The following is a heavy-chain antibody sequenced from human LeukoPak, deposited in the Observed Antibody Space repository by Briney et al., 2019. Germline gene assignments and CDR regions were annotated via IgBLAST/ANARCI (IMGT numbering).Heavy chain of an antibody. CDR2: FSGSADRT. CDR3: AKEYGDYRAFDY. V-gene: IGHV3-23*01. Sequence: GGSLRLSCAASGFTFNTYAMSWVRQAPGKGLEWVAAFSGSADRTYYADSVKGRSTISRDNSKNTLYLQMNSLRAEDTAVYYCAKEYGDYRAFDYWGQGTLVTVS. D-gene: IGHD4-17*01. J-gene: IGHJ4*02. CDR1: GFTFNTYA.